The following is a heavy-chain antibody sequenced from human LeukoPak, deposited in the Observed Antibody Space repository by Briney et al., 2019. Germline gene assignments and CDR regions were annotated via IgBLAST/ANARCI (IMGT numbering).Heavy chain of an antibody. J-gene: IGHJ5*02. Sequence: SETLSLTCTVSGDSTSSDRYYGGWVRQPPGKGLEWIGNIYYSGSTYYNPSLKSRVTMSVDTSKNQFFLKLNSVTAADTAVYYCARGAPDIVVVPAAKNWFDPWGQGTLVTVSS. D-gene: IGHD2-2*01. CDR1: GDSTSSDRYY. V-gene: IGHV4-39*02. CDR2: IYYSGST. CDR3: ARGAPDIVVVPAAKNWFDP.